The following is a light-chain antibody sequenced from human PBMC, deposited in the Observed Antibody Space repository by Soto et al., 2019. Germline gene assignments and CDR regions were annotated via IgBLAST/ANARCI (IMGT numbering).Light chain of an antibody. CDR1: RSLLSSNGYNY. V-gene: IGKV2-28*01. CDR3: AQGIQTPLT. J-gene: IGKJ4*01. Sequence: DVVMTQSPLSLPVTPGEPASISCRSSRSLLSSNGYNYLNWYLQKPVQSPQLLVYLGSNRASGVPDRFSGSGSGTDFTLKISRVEAEDVGVYYCAQGIQTPLTFGGGTKEDIK. CDR2: LGS.